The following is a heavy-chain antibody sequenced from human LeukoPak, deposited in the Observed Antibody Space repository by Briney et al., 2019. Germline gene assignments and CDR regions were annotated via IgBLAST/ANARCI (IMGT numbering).Heavy chain of an antibody. CDR2: IYYSGIT. J-gene: IGHJ4*02. Sequence: SSQTLSLXCTVSGGSISSGDYYWSWIRQPPGKGLEWIGYIYYSGITYYNPSLKSRVTISVDTSKNQFSLKLSSVTAADTAVYYCASKINSGYSYGLFDYWGQGTLVTVSS. CDR3: ASKINSGYSYGLFDY. V-gene: IGHV4-30-4*08. D-gene: IGHD5-18*01. CDR1: GGSISSGDYY.